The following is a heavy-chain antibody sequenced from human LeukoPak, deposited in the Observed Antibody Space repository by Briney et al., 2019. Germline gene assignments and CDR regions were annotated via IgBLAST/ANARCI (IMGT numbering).Heavy chain of an antibody. CDR2: IYYSGST. D-gene: IGHD1-26*01. Sequence: PSETLSLTCTVSGGSISSSSYYWGWIRQPPGEGLEWIGSIYYSGSTYYNPSLKSRVTISVDTSKNQFSLKLSSVTAADTAVYYCARASRTGDFDYWGRGTLVSVYS. V-gene: IGHV4-39*07. CDR1: GGSISSSSYY. CDR3: ARASRTGDFDY. J-gene: IGHJ4*02.